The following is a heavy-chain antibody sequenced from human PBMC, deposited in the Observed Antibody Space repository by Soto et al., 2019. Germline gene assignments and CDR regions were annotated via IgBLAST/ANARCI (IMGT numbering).Heavy chain of an antibody. Sequence: QEQLVQSGAEVKKPGASVKVSCKASGYTFVGYYLHWVRQAPGQGLEWLGWLNPNSGGTNYAQRFQGRVTMTRDESISTASLELSRLKPDDTAVYFCARDADFWRGGGMHLWGQGTTVTVSS. CDR1: GYTFVGYY. CDR3: ARDADFWRGGGMHL. V-gene: IGHV1-2*02. D-gene: IGHD3-3*01. J-gene: IGHJ6*02. CDR2: LNPNSGGT.